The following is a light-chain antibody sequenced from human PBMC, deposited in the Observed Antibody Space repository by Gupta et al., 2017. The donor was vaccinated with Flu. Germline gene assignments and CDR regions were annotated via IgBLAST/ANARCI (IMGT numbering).Light chain of an antibody. Sequence: VMTQSPLSLPVTPGEPASIACRSSPSLLHSNGYNYLDWYLQKPGQSPQPLIYLGSNRASEVPDRFSGSGSGTDFTLKISRVEAEDVGVYYCMQALQTPITFGQGTRLEIK. J-gene: IGKJ5*01. CDR1: PSLLHSNGYNY. CDR3: MQALQTPIT. V-gene: IGKV2-28*01. CDR2: LGS.